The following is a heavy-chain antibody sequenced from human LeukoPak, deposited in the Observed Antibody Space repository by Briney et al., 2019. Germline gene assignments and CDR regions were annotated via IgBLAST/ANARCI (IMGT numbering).Heavy chain of an antibody. V-gene: IGHV4-4*07. CDR1: GGSISSYY. CDR3: ARTSVGMITFGGVIVTELGYFDY. Sequence: PSETLSLTCTVSGGSISSYYWSWIRQPAGKGLEWIGRIYTSGSTNYNPSLKSRVTMSVDTSKNQFSLKLSSVTAADTAVHYCARTSVGMITFGGVIVTELGYFDYWGQGTLVTVSS. D-gene: IGHD3-16*02. CDR2: IYTSGST. J-gene: IGHJ4*02.